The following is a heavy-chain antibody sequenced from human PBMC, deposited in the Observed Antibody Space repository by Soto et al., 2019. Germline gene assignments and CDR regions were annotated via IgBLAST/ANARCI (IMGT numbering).Heavy chain of an antibody. CDR3: ARVVVLCCGWYPYYYYGMDV. D-gene: IGHD6-19*01. CDR1: GGSVSSESHS. J-gene: IGHJ6*02. CDR2: INHSGST. V-gene: IGHV4-61*01. Sequence: PSETLSLTCTVSGGSVSSESHSWSWIRQPPGKGLEWIGEINHSGSTNYNPSLKSRVTISVDTSKNQFSLKLSSVTAADTAVYYCARVVVLCCGWYPYYYYGMDVWGQGTTVTVSS.